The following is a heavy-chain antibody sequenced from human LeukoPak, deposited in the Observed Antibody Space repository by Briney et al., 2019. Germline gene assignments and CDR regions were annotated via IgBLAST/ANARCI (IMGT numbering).Heavy chain of an antibody. V-gene: IGHV3-66*01. CDR2: IYSGGST. CDR1: GFTVSSNY. D-gene: IGHD5-24*01. Sequence: GSLRLSCAASGFTVSSNYMSWVRQAPGKGLEWVSVIYSGGSTYYADSVKGRFTISRDNSKNTLYLQMNSLRAEDTAVYYCARERPIITYFDYWGQGTLVTVSS. J-gene: IGHJ4*02. CDR3: ARERPIITYFDY.